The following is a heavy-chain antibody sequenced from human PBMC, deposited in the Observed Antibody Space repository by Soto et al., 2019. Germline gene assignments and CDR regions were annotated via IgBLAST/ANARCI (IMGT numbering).Heavy chain of an antibody. V-gene: IGHV3-23*01. Sequence: PGGSLRLSCAASGFTFSSYAMSWVRQVPGKGLEWVSIISGSGGSTYYADSVKGRFTISRDNSKNTLYLQMNSLRAEDTAVYYCARGDYYDFWSGYYYHFDYWGQGILVTVPQ. CDR2: ISGSGGST. CDR1: GFTFSSYA. D-gene: IGHD3-3*01. CDR3: ARGDYYDFWSGYYYHFDY. J-gene: IGHJ4*02.